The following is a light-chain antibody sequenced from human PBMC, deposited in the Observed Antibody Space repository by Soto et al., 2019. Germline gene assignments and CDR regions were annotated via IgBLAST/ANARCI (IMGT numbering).Light chain of an antibody. V-gene: IGLV2-14*03. CDR3: ASYTVRRSWV. J-gene: IGLJ3*02. CDR1: RSDIGGYNY. CDR2: DAY. Sequence: QSALTQPASVSGSPGQSITISCIGTRSDIGGYNYVSWHQQHPGKAPKLMIYDAYERPLGVSNRFSGSKSGNTASLTISGLQNEDEADYYCASYTVRRSWVFGGGTKLTVL.